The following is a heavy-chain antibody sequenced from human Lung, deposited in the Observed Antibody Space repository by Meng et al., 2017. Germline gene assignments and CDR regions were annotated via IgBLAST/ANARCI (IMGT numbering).Heavy chain of an antibody. V-gene: IGHV1-2*06. CDR1: GYTVIDAY. CDR3: ARDGGNYDFDY. J-gene: IGHJ4*02. CDR2: IIPSSGDA. D-gene: IGHD1-7*01. Sequence: VHVVQFGAEVQKLGAAFKLAGRASGYTVIDAYVHWVRQAPGQGLEWMGRIIPSSGDANSAQKFLGRVTLTWDTYISTAYMELSSLRSDDTAIYYCARDGGNYDFDYWGQGTLVTVSS.